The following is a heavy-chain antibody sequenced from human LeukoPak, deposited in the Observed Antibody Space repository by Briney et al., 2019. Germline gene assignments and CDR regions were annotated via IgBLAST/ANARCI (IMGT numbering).Heavy chain of an antibody. J-gene: IGHJ4*02. Sequence: PGGSLRLSCAASGFTVSSNYMSWVRQAPGKGLEWVSVIYSGGSTYYADSAKGRFTISRDNSKNTLYLQMNSLRAEDTAVYYCARGFDFWSGYGYYFDYWGQGTLVTVSS. D-gene: IGHD3-3*01. CDR3: ARGFDFWSGYGYYFDY. CDR1: GFTVSSNY. V-gene: IGHV3-53*01. CDR2: IYSGGST.